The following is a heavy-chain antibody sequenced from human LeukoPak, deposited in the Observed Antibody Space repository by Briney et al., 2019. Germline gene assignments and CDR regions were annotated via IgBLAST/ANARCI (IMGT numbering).Heavy chain of an antibody. V-gene: IGHV1-18*01. CDR3: ARDRVGGVVPAANFDY. Sequence: GASVKVSCKASGYTFTSYGISWVRQAPGQGLEWMGWISAYNGNTNYAQKLQGRVTMTTDTSTSTACMELRSLRSDDTAVYYCARDRVGGVVPAANFDYWGQGTLVTVSS. J-gene: IGHJ4*02. D-gene: IGHD2-2*01. CDR1: GYTFTSYG. CDR2: ISAYNGNT.